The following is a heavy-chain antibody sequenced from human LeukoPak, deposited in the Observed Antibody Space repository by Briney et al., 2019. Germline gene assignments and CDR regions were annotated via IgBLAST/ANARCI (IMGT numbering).Heavy chain of an antibody. J-gene: IGHJ4*02. D-gene: IGHD2-21*01. Sequence: SETLSLTCTVSGGSISSSSYYWGWIRQPPGKGLEWIGSIYYSGSTYYNPSLRSRVTISVDTSKNQFSLKLSSVTAADTAVYYCAKIVKDYFDYWGQGALVTVSS. CDR1: GGSISSSSYY. V-gene: IGHV4-39*01. CDR2: IYYSGST. CDR3: AKIVKDYFDY.